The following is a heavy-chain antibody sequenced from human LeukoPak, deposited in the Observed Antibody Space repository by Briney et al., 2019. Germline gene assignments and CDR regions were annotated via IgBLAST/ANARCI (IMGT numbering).Heavy chain of an antibody. D-gene: IGHD2-8*02. J-gene: IGHJ4*02. CDR1: GFTVSSNY. CDR2: IFPSGGEI. V-gene: IGHV3-53*01. CDR3: ATYRQVLLPFES. Sequence: GGSLRLSCAASGFTVSSNYMSWVRQAPGKGLEWVSSIFPSGGEIHYADSVRGRFTISRDNSKSTLSLQMNSLRDEDTAIYYCATYRQVLLPFESWGQGTLVTVSS.